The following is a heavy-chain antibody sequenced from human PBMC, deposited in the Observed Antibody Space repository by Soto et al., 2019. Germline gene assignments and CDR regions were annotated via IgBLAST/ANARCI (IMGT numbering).Heavy chain of an antibody. J-gene: IGHJ6*03. V-gene: IGHV3-30*18. CDR1: GFSFSSYD. Sequence: QVQLVESGGGVVQPGRSLRLSCVGSGFSFSSYDMNWVRQAPGTGLEWVALMSYDGSKKYYGDSVRGRVTIARDNSKNTLYLQMDHLRPEDTAIYYCAKDLKPGSRWSVGGVEHCMDVWGRGTTVSVSS. CDR3: AKDLKPGSRWSVGGVEHCMDV. D-gene: IGHD6-19*01. CDR2: MSYDGSKK.